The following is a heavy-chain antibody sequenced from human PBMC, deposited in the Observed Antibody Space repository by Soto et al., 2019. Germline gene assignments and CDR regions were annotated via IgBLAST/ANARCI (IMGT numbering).Heavy chain of an antibody. CDR3: ARWEQQWLDNWFDP. Sequence: TLSLTCAVYGGSFSGYYWSWIRQPPGKGMEWIGEINHSGSTNYNPSLKSRVTISVDTPKNQCSLNLSSVTAEDTARDYCARWEQQWLDNWFDPWGQGTLVTVSS. D-gene: IGHD6-19*01. V-gene: IGHV4-34*01. CDR1: GGSFSGYY. J-gene: IGHJ5*02. CDR2: INHSGST.